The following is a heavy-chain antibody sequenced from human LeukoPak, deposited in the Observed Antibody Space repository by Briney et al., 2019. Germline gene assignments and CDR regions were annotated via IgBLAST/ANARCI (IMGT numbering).Heavy chain of an antibody. CDR3: AREGLDNWNPRTDAFDI. J-gene: IGHJ3*02. CDR1: GYTFTGYY. D-gene: IGHD1-20*01. CDR2: INPNSGGT. V-gene: IGHV1-2*02. Sequence: GASVKVSCKASGYTFTGYYMHWVRQAPGQGLEWMGWINPNSGGTNYAQKFQGRVTMTRDTSISTAYMELSRLRSDDTAVYYCAREGLDNWNPRTDAFDIWGQGTMVTVSS.